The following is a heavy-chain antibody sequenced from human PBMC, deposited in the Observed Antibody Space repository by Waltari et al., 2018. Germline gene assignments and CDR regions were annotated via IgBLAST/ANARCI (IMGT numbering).Heavy chain of an antibody. CDR2: ISTDSSTI. CDR3: ARAPDGMDV. Sequence: EVQLVESGGGLVQPGGSLRLSCAASGFTFSSYSMNWVSQAPGKWLEWVSYISTDSSTIYYADSVKGRFTISRDKAKNSVYLQMNSLRAEDTAVYYCARAPDGMDVWGQGTTVTVSS. V-gene: IGHV3-48*01. J-gene: IGHJ6*02. CDR1: GFTFSSYS.